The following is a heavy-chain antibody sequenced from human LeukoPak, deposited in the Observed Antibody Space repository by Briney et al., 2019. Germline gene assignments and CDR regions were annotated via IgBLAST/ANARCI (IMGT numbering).Heavy chain of an antibody. CDR1: GYTFPDYF. CDR3: ARGRAGDYFDS. Sequence: PGASVKVSCKASGYTFPDYFMHWVRQAPGQGLEWMGWINPNSGGTSYAQKFQGRVTMTRDTSVTTAYMDLGRLRSDDTALYYCARGRAGDYFDSWGQGTLVTISS. J-gene: IGHJ4*02. CDR2: INPNSGGT. V-gene: IGHV1-2*02.